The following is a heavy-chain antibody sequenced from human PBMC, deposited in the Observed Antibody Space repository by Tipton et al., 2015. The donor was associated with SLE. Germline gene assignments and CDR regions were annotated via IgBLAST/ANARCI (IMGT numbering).Heavy chain of an antibody. CDR2: IYRSGST. V-gene: IGHV4-4*07. CDR1: GGSINSNY. D-gene: IGHD3-10*01. CDR3: VGRGHYFDY. J-gene: IGHJ4*02. Sequence: TLSLTCSVSGGSINSNYWNWIRQPAGKGLEWIGHIYRSGSTNYNPSLKSRVTMSVDTSKNQFSLKLNSMTAADTAVYYCVGRGHYFDYWGQGRLVTVSS.